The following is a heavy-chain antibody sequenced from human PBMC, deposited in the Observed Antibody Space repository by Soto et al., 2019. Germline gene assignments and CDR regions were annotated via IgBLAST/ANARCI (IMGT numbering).Heavy chain of an antibody. CDR1: GFSLSTSGVG. D-gene: IGHD3-9*01. CDR3: APQFGFDWPPTY. V-gene: IGHV2-5*02. CDR2: IYWDDDK. J-gene: IGHJ4*02. Sequence: QITLKESGPTLVKPTQTLTLTCTFSGFSLSTSGVGVGWIRQPPGKALEWLALIYWDDDKHYSPSLKSRLTLTKDTSKNQVVLTMTTMDPVDTATYYCAPQFGFDWPPTYWGQGTLVTVSS.